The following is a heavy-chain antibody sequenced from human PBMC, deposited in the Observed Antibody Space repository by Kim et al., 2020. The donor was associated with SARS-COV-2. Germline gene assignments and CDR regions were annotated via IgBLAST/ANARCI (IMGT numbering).Heavy chain of an antibody. CDR2: ISSSRSYT. CDR3: AREYSSSWYFDY. Sequence: GGSLRLSCAASGFTFSDYYMSWIRQAPGKGLEWVAYISSSRSYTNYADSVKGRFTISRDNAKNSLYLQMNSLRAEDTAVYYCAREYSSSWYFDYWGQGTLVTASS. V-gene: IGHV3-11*06. D-gene: IGHD6-13*01. CDR1: GFTFSDYY. J-gene: IGHJ4*02.